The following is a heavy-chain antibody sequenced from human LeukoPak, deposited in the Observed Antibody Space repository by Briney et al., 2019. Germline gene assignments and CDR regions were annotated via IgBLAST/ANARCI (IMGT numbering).Heavy chain of an antibody. CDR2: IYHSGST. CDR1: GYSISSGYY. D-gene: IGHD3-10*01. CDR3: ARVVEEDYYGSGGNWFDP. Sequence: PSETLSLTCTVSGYSISSGYYWGWIRQPPGKGLEWIGSIYHSGSTYYNPSLKSRVTISVDTSKNQFSLKLSSVTAADTAVYYCARVVEEDYYGSGGNWFDPWGQGTLVTVSS. V-gene: IGHV4-38-2*02. J-gene: IGHJ5*02.